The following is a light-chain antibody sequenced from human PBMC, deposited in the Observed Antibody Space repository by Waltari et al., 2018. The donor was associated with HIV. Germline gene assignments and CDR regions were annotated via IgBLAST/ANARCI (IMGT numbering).Light chain of an antibody. CDR2: DVS. V-gene: IGLV2-14*01. Sequence: QSALTQPASVSGSPGQSITISCPGTSSDVGGYNYVSWYQQHPGKAPKLMIYDVSNGPSGVSNSVSGSESGNTASLTISGLQAEDEADYYCSSYTSSSTLYVFGTGTKVTVL. CDR3: SSYTSSSTLYV. J-gene: IGLJ1*01. CDR1: SSDVGGYNY.